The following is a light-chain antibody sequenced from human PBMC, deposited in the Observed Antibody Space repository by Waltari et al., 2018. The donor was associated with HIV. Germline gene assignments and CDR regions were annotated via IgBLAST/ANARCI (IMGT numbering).Light chain of an antibody. J-gene: IGLJ1*01. Sequence: QSPLPQPPSVSRSPCHSVTSASTLTIRCVLGFTSVTWYQQHPGKAPKLMIYEVSNRPSGVSNRFSGSKSGNTASLTISGLQAEDEADYYCSSYTSSNTLDVFGTGTKVTVL. CDR3: SSYTSSNTLDV. CDR2: EVS. V-gene: IGLV2-14*01. CDR1: IRCVLGFTS.